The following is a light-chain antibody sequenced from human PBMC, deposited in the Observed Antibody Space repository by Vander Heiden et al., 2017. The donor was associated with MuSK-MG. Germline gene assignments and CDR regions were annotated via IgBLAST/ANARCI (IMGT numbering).Light chain of an antibody. J-gene: IGLJ2*01. CDR1: EVGEKY. Sequence: SYAVTQTPSVSVAPGQTARITCSAAEVGEKYDDRAQQKPGQPPVLVIYQDSKRPSGIPERFSGSNSGNTATLTISGTQAMDEADYYCQAWDSSTVVFGGGTKLTVL. CDR3: QAWDSSTVV. CDR2: QDS. V-gene: IGLV3-1*01.